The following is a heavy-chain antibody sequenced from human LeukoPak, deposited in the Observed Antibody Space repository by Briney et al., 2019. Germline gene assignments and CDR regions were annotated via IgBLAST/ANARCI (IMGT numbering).Heavy chain of an antibody. CDR3: VIFVGAAAVAFDY. Sequence: SVEVSCKASGGTFSSYAISWVRQAPGQGLEWMGGIIPIFGTANYAQKFQGRVTITTDESTSTAYMELSSLRSEDTAVYYCVIFVGAAAVAFDYWGQGTLVTVSS. J-gene: IGHJ4*02. D-gene: IGHD1-26*01. CDR1: GGTFSSYA. CDR2: IIPIFGTA. V-gene: IGHV1-69*05.